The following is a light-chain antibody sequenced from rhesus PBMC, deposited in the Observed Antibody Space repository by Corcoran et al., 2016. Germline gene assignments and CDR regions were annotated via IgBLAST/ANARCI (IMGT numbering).Light chain of an antibody. CDR2: KAS. J-gene: IGKJ3*01. Sequence: DIQMTQSPSSLSASVGDTVTITRRASQSISSWLDWYQQKPGKAPKLLLYKASRLQSGVPSRVSGGGCWTACTLTISSRQPEDFAASYCLQYRSSPYAFGPGTKLDIK. CDR3: LQYRSSPYA. V-gene: IGKV1-22*01. CDR1: QSISSW.